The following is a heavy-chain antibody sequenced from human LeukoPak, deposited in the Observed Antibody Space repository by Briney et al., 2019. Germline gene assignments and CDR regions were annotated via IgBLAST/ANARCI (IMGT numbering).Heavy chain of an antibody. CDR3: ARDIGDYDYDY. CDR1: GFTFSSYA. CDR2: ISGNGDNT. J-gene: IGHJ4*02. Sequence: GGSLRLSCAASGFTFSSYAMSWVRQAPGKGLEWVSLISGNGDNTYYADSVKGRFTISRDNSKNTLYLQMNSLRAEDTAVYYCARDIGDYDYDYWGQGTLVTVSS. V-gene: IGHV3-23*01. D-gene: IGHD5-12*01.